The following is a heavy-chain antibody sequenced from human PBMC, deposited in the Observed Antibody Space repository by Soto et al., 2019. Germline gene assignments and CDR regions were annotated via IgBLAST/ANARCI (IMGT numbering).Heavy chain of an antibody. J-gene: IGHJ4*02. Sequence: QVQLVQSGAEMKKPGSSVKVSCQSSGGTFNTYAMNWVRQAPGQGPEWMGDISPMFGAANYAPKFQGRVTITADESTRTSYMQLSSLTSEDTALYFCAREVHVHTPAFVYCGQGTLVTVSS. CDR2: ISPMFGAA. V-gene: IGHV1-69*19. CDR1: GGTFNTYA. CDR3: AREVHVHTPAFVY. D-gene: IGHD3-16*01.